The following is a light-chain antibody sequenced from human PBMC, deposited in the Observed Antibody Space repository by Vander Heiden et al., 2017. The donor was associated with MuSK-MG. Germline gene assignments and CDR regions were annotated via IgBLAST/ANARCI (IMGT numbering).Light chain of an antibody. CDR2: DAS. V-gene: IGKV3-11*01. CDR1: QTVTSY. J-gene: IGKJ5*01. Sequence: ESVLPLSPVPLSSSPGERATLSCRASQTVTSYLAWYQQKPGKGPRLLIYDASNRATGIPARFSGSGSGTEFTLTISSLESEDFGVYYCQQGNNGLLTFGQGTRLEIK. CDR3: QQGNNGLLT.